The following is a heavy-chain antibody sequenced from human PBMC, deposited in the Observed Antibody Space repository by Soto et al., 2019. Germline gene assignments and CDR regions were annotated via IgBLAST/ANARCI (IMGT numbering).Heavy chain of an antibody. CDR3: TTGVERYYYDSSGYLAFDY. CDR1: GFTFSNAW. V-gene: IGHV3-15*07. D-gene: IGHD3-22*01. J-gene: IGHJ4*02. CDR2: IKSKTDGGTT. Sequence: GGSLRLSCAASGFTFSNAWMNWVRQAPGKGLEWVGRIKSKTDGGTTDYAAPVKGRFTISRDDSKNTLYLQMSSLKTEDTAVYYCTTGVERYYYDSSGYLAFDYWGQGTLVTVSS.